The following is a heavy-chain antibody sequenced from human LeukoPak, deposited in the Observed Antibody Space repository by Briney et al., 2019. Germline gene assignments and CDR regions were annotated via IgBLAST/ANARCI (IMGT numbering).Heavy chain of an antibody. V-gene: IGHV3-23*01. CDR1: GFTLRTSA. D-gene: IGHD6-25*01. CDR2: ISGSGGTT. Sequence: GGSLRLSCAASGFTLRTSAMSWVRQAPGKGLEWVSVISGSGGTTYSADSVKGRFTISRDNSKNMLYLQMNSLRAEDTAVYYCAKDFNSASPFDNWGQGTLVTVSS. CDR3: AKDFNSASPFDN. J-gene: IGHJ4*02.